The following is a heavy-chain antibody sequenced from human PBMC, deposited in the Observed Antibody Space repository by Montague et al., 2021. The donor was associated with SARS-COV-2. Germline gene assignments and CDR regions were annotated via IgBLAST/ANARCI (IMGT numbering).Heavy chain of an antibody. CDR3: AAGIGNNALAY. CDR1: GFIVSGNY. CDR2: IYTGGTT. D-gene: IGHD1-14*01. V-gene: IGHV3-53*04. Sequence: SLRLSCAASGFIVSGNYRSWVRQAPGKGLDWVPAIYTGGTTFYAGSVKGRFTISRHDADNTLYLQMNSLRDDDTAVYYCAAGIGNNALAYWGQGTLVTVSS. J-gene: IGHJ4*02.